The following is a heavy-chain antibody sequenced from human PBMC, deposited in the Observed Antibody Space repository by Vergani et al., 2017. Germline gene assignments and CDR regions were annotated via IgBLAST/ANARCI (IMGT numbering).Heavy chain of an antibody. D-gene: IGHD5-18*01. Sequence: QVQLQQWGAGLLKPSETLSLTCAVYGGSFSGYYWSWIRQPPGKGLEWIGEINHSGSTNYNPSLKSRVTISVDTSKNQFSLKLSSVTAADTAVYYCARGQVDTAMEHYFDYWGQGTLVTVSS. CDR2: INHSGST. V-gene: IGHV4-34*01. J-gene: IGHJ4*02. CDR1: GGSFSGYY. CDR3: ARGQVDTAMEHYFDY.